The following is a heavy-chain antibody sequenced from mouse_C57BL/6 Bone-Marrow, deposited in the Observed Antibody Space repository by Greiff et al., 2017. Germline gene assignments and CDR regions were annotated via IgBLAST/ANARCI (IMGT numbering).Heavy chain of an antibody. CDR1: GFNITDDY. J-gene: IGHJ1*03. V-gene: IGHV14-4*01. D-gene: IGHD1-1*01. CDR2: IDPENGDT. Sequence: EVQLQQSGAELVRPGASVKLSCTASGFNITDDYMHWVKQRPEQGLEWIGWIDPENGDTDYAPKFQGKATITGDTSSNTAYLQLSSLTSEATAVYYCTTYGSSIWYFDVWGTGTTVTVSS. CDR3: TTYGSSIWYFDV.